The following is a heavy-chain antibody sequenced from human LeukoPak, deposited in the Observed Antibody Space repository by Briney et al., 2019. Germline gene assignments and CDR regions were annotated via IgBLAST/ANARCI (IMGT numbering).Heavy chain of an antibody. CDR3: AKGLNWDYADFDY. V-gene: IGHV3-23*01. D-gene: IGHD1-7*01. CDR2: IIDRGVST. J-gene: IGHJ4*02. CDR1: GFTLSNYA. Sequence: EGSLRLSCAASGFTLSNYAMSWVRQAPGKGLEWVSAIIDRGVSTYADSVKGRFTISRDDSTNTLYLQMTSVRAEDTALYYCAKGLNWDYADFDYWGQGTLVTVSS.